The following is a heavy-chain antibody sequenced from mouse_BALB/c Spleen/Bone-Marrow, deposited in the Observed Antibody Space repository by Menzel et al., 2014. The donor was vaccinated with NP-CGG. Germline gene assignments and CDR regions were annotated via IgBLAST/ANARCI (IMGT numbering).Heavy chain of an antibody. J-gene: IGHJ4*01. V-gene: IGHV5-17*02. CDR3: ASLTYYAMDY. Sequence: EVQVVESGGGLVQPGGSRKLSCAASGFTFSSFGMHWVRQAPEKGLEWVAYISNGSSTIYYADTVKGRFTISRDNPKNTLFLQMTSLRSEDTAMYYCASLTYYAMDYWGQGTSVTVSS. CDR2: ISNGSSTI. CDR1: GFTFSSFG.